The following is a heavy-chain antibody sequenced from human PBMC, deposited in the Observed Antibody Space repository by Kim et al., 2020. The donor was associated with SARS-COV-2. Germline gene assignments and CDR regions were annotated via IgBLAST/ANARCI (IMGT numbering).Heavy chain of an antibody. CDR2: INTNTGNP. Sequence: ASVKVSCKASGYTFTSYAMNWVRQAPGQGLEWMGWINTNTGNPTYAQGFTGRFVFSLDTSVSTAYLQISSLKAEDTAVYYCARLSGGEGSQAGPNWFDPWGQGTLVTVSS. CDR3: ARLSGGEGSQAGPNWFDP. D-gene: IGHD3-16*01. J-gene: IGHJ5*02. V-gene: IGHV7-4-1*02. CDR1: GYTFTSYA.